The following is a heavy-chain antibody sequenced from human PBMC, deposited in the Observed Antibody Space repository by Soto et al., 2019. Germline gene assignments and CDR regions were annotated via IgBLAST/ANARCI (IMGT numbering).Heavy chain of an antibody. D-gene: IGHD2-2*01. V-gene: IGHV1-69*01. J-gene: IGHJ6*02. CDR1: GGTFSNYT. CDR2: IIPVFGTT. CDR3: ATSSPYVVVRKPTGNQDYYGMDV. Sequence: QVQLVQSGAEVKKPGSSVKVFCKASGGTFSNYTISWVRQAPGQGLEWMGGIIPVFGTTDYEQKFQGRVTITADGSTSKAYKTLSSLRSAATAVYYCATSSPYVVVRKPTGNQDYYGMDVWGQGATVTVSS.